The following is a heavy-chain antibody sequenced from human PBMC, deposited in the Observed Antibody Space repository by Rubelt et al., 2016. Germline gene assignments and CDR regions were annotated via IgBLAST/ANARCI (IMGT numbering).Heavy chain of an antibody. CDR3: ARGSPTNIVVVPAAKHFDP. J-gene: IGHJ5*02. V-gene: IGHV4-34*10. CDR2: INHSGST. D-gene: IGHD2-2*01. CDR1: GGSISSYY. Sequence: QVQLQESGPGLVKPSETLSLTCAVSGGSISSYYWSWIRQPPGKGLEWIGEINHSGSTNYDPSLKSRFTISVDTSKNQFSLKLSSVTAADTAVYYCARGSPTNIVVVPAAKHFDPWGQGTLVTVSS.